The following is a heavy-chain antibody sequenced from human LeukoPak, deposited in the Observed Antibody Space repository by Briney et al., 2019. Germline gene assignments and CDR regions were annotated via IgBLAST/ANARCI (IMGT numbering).Heavy chain of an antibody. CDR3: ARFRLGVVITGGVFDY. CDR1: GFTFSSYW. Sequence: GGSLRLSCAASGFTFSSYWMSWVRQAPGKGLEWVANIKQDGSEKYYVDSVKGRFTISRDNAKNPLYLQMNSLRAEDTAVYYCARFRLGVVITGGVFDYWGQGTRVTVSS. CDR2: IKQDGSEK. J-gene: IGHJ4*02. D-gene: IGHD3-3*01. V-gene: IGHV3-7*01.